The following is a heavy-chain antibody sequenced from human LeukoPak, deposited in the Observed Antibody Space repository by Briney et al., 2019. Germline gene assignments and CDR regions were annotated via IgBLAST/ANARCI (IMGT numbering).Heavy chain of an antibody. J-gene: IGHJ4*02. V-gene: IGHV3-33*06. CDR2: IWYDGSNK. Sequence: GGSLGLSCAASGFTFSSYGMHWVRQAPGKGLEWVAVIWYDGSNKYYADSVKGRFTISRDNSKNTLYLQMNSLRAEDTAVYYCAKEQYSSGWYNFDYWGQGTLVTVSS. D-gene: IGHD6-19*01. CDR1: GFTFSSYG. CDR3: AKEQYSSGWYNFDY.